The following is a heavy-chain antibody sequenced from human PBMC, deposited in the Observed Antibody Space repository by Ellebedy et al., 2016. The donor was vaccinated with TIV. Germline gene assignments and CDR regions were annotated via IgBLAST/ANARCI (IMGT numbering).Heavy chain of an antibody. CDR3: AREVVPAAKIDY. CDR1: GGTFSSYA. CDR2: IIPIFGTA. V-gene: IGHV1-69*05. Sequence: SVKVSCXASGGTFSSYAISWVRQAPGQGLEWMGGIIPIFGTANYAQKFQGRVTMTRDTSTSTVYMELSSLRSEDTAVYYCAREVVPAAKIDYWGQGTLVTVSS. J-gene: IGHJ4*02. D-gene: IGHD2-2*01.